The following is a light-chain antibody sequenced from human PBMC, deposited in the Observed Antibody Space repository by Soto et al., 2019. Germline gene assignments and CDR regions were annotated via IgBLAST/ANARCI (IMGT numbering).Light chain of an antibody. CDR2: GAS. V-gene: IGKV3-20*01. Sequence: LSLSPGERATLSRRARQSVSNNYLAWYQQKPGQAPRLLIYGASNRATGIPDRFSGSGSGTDFTLTISRLEPEDFAVYYCQQYGSSGTFGQGTKVDIK. J-gene: IGKJ1*01. CDR3: QQYGSSGT. CDR1: QSVSNNY.